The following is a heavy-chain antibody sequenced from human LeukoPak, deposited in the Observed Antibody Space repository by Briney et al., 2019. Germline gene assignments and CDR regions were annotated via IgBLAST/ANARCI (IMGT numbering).Heavy chain of an antibody. V-gene: IGHV3-7*01. CDR3: ARVRIAAALSYLFDY. J-gene: IGHJ4*02. CDR1: GFTFSSYW. Sequence: GGSLRLSCAASGFTFSSYWMSWVRQAPGKGLEWVANIKQDGSEKYYVDSVKGRFTISRDNAKNSLYLQMNSLGAEDTAVYYCARVRIAAALSYLFDYWGQGTLVTVSS. CDR2: IKQDGSEK. D-gene: IGHD6-13*01.